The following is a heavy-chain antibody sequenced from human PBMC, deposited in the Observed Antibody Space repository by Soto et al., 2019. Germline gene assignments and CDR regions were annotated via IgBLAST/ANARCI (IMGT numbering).Heavy chain of an antibody. CDR3: AKQVRDGTSSPYYFDY. CDR1: GFTFSNYA. Sequence: GGSLRLSCAGSGFTFSNYAMIWVRQAPGKGLEWVSAISSAVNTYYADSVKGRFTISRDNSKNTLSLQMNSLRAEDTAVYYCAKQVRDGTSSPYYFDYWGQGTLVTV. J-gene: IGHJ4*02. D-gene: IGHD6-6*01. V-gene: IGHV3-23*01. CDR2: ISSAVNT.